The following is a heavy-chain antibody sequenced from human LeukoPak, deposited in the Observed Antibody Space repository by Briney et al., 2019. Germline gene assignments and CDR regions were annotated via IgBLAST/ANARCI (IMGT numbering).Heavy chain of an antibody. CDR1: GYTFTSYA. J-gene: IGHJ5*02. D-gene: IGHD3-16*02. Sequence: ASVKVSCKASGYTFTSYAMNWVRQAPGQGLEWMGWINTNTGNPTYAQGFTGRFVFSLDTSVSTTYLQISSLKAEDTAVYYCGRAYQPLGGLSFPDQWGQGTLVTVSS. CDR3: GRAYQPLGGLSFPDQ. V-gene: IGHV7-4-1*02. CDR2: INTNTGNP.